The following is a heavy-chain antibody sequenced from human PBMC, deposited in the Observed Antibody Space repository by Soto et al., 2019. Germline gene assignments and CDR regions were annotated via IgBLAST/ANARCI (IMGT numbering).Heavy chain of an antibody. CDR2: ISHGGSNK. J-gene: IGHJ4*02. CDR3: AKGSMYSSGWYQLDY. Sequence: QVQLVESGGGVVQLGRSLRLSCAASGFTFSSYGMHWVRQAPGKGLEWVSVISHGGSNKYYADSVMGRVPISRDNSKNTLYVPMNSLRAEDTAVYYCAKGSMYSSGWYQLDYWGQGTLVTVSS. V-gene: IGHV3-30*18. D-gene: IGHD6-13*01. CDR1: GFTFSSYG.